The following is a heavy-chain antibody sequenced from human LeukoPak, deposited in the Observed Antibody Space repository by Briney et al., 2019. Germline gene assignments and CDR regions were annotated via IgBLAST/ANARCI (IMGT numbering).Heavy chain of an antibody. J-gene: IGHJ5*02. CDR1: GGTFSSYA. CDR3: ARTSTYYDFWSGYYPNWFDP. D-gene: IGHD3-3*01. V-gene: IGHV1-69*13. Sequence: SVKVSCKASGGTFSSYAISWVRQAPGQGLEWMGGIIPIFGTANYAQKFQGRVTITADESTSTAYMELSSLRSEDTAVYYCARTSTYYDFWSGYYPNWFDPWGQGTLVTVSS. CDR2: IIPIFGTA.